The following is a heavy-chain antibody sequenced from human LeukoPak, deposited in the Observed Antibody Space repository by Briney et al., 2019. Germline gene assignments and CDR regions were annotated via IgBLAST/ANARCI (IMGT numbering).Heavy chain of an antibody. D-gene: IGHD3-22*01. Sequence: GGSLRLSCAVSGITLSNYGMSWVRQAPGKGLEWVAGISDSGGRTNYADSVKGLFTISRDNPKNTLYLQMNSLRAEDTAVYFCAKRGVVIRVILVGFHKEAYYFDSWGQGALVTVSS. CDR2: ISDSGGRT. J-gene: IGHJ4*02. CDR1: GITLSNYG. CDR3: AKRGVVIRVILVGFHKEAYYFDS. V-gene: IGHV3-23*01.